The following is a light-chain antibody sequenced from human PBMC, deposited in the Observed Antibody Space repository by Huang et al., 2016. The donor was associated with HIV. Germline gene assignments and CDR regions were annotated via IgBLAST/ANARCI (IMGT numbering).Light chain of an antibody. CDR2: GVS. Sequence: EVVMTQSPATLSVSPGEGATLSCRASQSVSSNLAWFQQKHGQPPRLLIYGVSTRATGVPARFSGSGSGTEFTLTISSLQSEDFAVYYCRQYNNWPRTFGQGTKVEI. CDR3: RQYNNWPRT. V-gene: IGKV3-15*01. J-gene: IGKJ1*01. CDR1: QSVSSN.